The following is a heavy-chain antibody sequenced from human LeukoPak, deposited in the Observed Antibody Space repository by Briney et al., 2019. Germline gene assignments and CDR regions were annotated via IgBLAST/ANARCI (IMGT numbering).Heavy chain of an antibody. V-gene: IGHV3-30-3*01. CDR1: GFTFSSYA. Sequence: RRSLRLSCAASGFTFSSYAMHWVRQAPGKGLEWVAVISYDGSNKYYADSVKGRFTISRDNSKNTLYLQMNSLRAEDTAVYYCARGSYDSSGYGEYWGQGTLVTVSS. CDR2: ISYDGSNK. D-gene: IGHD3-22*01. CDR3: ARGSYDSSGYGEY. J-gene: IGHJ4*02.